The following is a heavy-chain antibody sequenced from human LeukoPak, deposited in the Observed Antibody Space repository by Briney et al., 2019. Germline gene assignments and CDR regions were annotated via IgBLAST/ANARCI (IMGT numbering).Heavy chain of an antibody. CDR1: GYTFTSYD. Sequence: ASVKVSCKASGYTFTSYDINWVRQATGQGLEWMGWMNPNSGNTGYAQKFQGRVTMTRNTSISTAYMDLSSLRFEDTAVYYCARVLVGATTGFDYWGQGTLVTVSS. J-gene: IGHJ4*02. CDR2: MNPNSGNT. V-gene: IGHV1-8*01. D-gene: IGHD1-26*01. CDR3: ARVLVGATTGFDY.